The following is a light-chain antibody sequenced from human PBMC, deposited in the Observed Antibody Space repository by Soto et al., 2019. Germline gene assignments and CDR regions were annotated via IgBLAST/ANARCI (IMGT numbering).Light chain of an antibody. CDR3: QQYVSSPPWT. CDR1: QSISSTY. Sequence: EIVLTQSPGTLSLSPGERATLSCRASQSISSTYFAWYQQKPGQAPRLLFYGASSRATDIPDRFSGSGSGTDFTLTISRLEPEDFAVYYCQQYVSSPPWTFGQGTKVEIK. CDR2: GAS. J-gene: IGKJ1*01. V-gene: IGKV3-20*01.